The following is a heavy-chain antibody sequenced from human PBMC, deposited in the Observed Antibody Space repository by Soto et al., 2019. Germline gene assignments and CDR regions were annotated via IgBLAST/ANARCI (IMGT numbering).Heavy chain of an antibody. Sequence: SETLSPACSVDSGSPTRGDISYSRPWIQQSVGKGLEWIGNIYHIRTTSYNPSLKSRVTISIDKSRNQFSLILTSVTAADTAVYYCVRDRGGGSANYYVSMGMDVWGRGTTVTVSS. V-gene: IGHV4-30-2*06. CDR3: VRDRGGGSANYYVSMGMDV. J-gene: IGHJ6*02. CDR1: SGSPTRGDISYS. CDR2: IYHIRTT. D-gene: IGHD3-10*01.